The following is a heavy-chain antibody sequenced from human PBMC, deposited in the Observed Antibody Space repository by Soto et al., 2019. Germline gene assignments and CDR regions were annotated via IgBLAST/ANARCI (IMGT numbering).Heavy chain of an antibody. CDR1: GYTFTSYG. Sequence: ASVKVSCKASGYTFTSYGISWVRQAPGQGLEWMGWISAYNGNTNYAQKLQGRVTMTTDTSTSTAYMELRSLRSDDTAVYYCARDRYSSGWSPSDYWGQGTLVTVSS. CDR2: ISAYNGNT. CDR3: ARDRYSSGWSPSDY. D-gene: IGHD6-19*01. V-gene: IGHV1-18*01. J-gene: IGHJ4*02.